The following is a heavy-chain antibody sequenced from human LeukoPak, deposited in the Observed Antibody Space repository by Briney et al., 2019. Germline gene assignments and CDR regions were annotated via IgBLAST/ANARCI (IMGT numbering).Heavy chain of an antibody. Sequence: SETLSLTCSVSGGSISNYYWSWIRQPPGKGLEWIGYIFYSGNTKYNPSLKSRVTISVDTSKNQFSLKLSSVTAADTAVYYCARATQLRFLEWFPDYWGQGTLVTVSS. V-gene: IGHV4-59*08. CDR3: ARATQLRFLEWFPDY. J-gene: IGHJ4*02. CDR2: IFYSGNT. D-gene: IGHD3-3*01. CDR1: GGSISNYY.